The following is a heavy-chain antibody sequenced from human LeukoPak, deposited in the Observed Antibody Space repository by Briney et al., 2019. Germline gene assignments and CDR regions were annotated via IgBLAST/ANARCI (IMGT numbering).Heavy chain of an antibody. V-gene: IGHV5-51*01. J-gene: IGHJ4*02. D-gene: IGHD6-13*01. CDR3: ARRGHGSSWYYFDY. CDR2: IYLGGPDS. CDR1: GHSITSYW. Sequence: GESLKISCKASGHSITSYWIGWVRQVPGKGLEWMGNIYLGGPDSRYRPSFQGQVTISADKSITTAYLQWGSLKASDTAIYYCARRGHGSSWYYFDYWGQGTLVTVSS.